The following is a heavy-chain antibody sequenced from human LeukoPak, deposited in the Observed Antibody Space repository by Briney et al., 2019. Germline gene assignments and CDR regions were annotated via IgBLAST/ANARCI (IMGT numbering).Heavy chain of an antibody. J-gene: IGHJ4*02. CDR2: IKQDGSEK. CDR3: ARVLVGATLYYFDY. Sequence: GGSLRLSCVTSGFSFSNYGMHWVRQAPGKGLEWVANIKQDGSEKYCVDSVKGRFTISRDNAKNSLYLQMNSLRAEDTAVYYCARVLVGATLYYFDYWGQGTLVTVSS. V-gene: IGHV3-7*03. CDR1: GFSFSNYG. D-gene: IGHD1-26*01.